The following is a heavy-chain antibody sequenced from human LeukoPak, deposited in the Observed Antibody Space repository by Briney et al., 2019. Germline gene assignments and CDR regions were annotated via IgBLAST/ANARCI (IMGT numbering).Heavy chain of an antibody. V-gene: IGHV4-39*07. D-gene: IGHD3-10*01. CDR3: AKDLLYYPGSGSPLEY. CDR2: IYYGGST. J-gene: IGHJ4*02. CDR1: GGSLSSSSYY. Sequence: PSETLSLTCTVSGGSLSSSSYYWGWIRQPPGKGLEWIGSIYYGGSTYYNPSLKSRVTISIDTSENQFSLKLSSVTAADTAVYYCAKDLLYYPGSGSPLEYWGQGTLVTVSS.